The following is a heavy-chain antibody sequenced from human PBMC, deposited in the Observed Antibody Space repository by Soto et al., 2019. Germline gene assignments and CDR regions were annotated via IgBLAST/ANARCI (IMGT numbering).Heavy chain of an antibody. CDR2: IYHSGST. CDR1: GGSISSSNW. D-gene: IGHD3-3*01. CDR3: ARGRGNYDFWSGYYIGFDY. V-gene: IGHV4-4*02. J-gene: IGHJ4*02. Sequence: SETLSLTCAVSGGSISSSNWWSWVRQPPGKGLEWIGEIYHSGSTNYNPSLKSRVTISVDKSKNQFSLKLSSVTAADTAVYYCARGRGNYDFWSGYYIGFDYWGQGTLVTVSS.